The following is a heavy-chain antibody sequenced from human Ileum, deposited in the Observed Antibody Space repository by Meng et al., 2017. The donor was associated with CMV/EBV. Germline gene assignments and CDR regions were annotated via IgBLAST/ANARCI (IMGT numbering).Heavy chain of an antibody. J-gene: IGHJ4*02. Sequence: GESLKISCAASGLTFGSHWMIWVRQAPGKGLEWVANIKYDGIEKHYMDSVRGRSTISRDNAENSLYLQRNSLSDDDTAVDYFARDVLGGFFYYWGEGTLVTVSS. V-gene: IGHV3-7*01. CDR2: IKYDGIEK. D-gene: IGHD3-16*01. CDR1: GLTFGSHW. CDR3: ARDVLGGFFYY.